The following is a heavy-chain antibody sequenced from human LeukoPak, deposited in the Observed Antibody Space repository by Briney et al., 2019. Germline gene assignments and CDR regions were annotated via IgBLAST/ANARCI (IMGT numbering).Heavy chain of an antibody. D-gene: IGHD3-22*01. J-gene: IGHJ4*02. Sequence: PGGSLRLSCAASGFTFDDYAMHWVRQAPGKGLEWVSGISWNSGSIGYADSVKGRFTISRDNAKNSLYLQMNSLRAEDTALYYCAKDGYYGSRSVDWGQGTLVTVSS. CDR3: AKDGYYGSRSVD. V-gene: IGHV3-9*01. CDR1: GFTFDDYA. CDR2: ISWNSGSI.